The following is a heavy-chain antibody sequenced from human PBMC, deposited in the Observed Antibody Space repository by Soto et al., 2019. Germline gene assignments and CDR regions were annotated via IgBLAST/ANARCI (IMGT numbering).Heavy chain of an antibody. D-gene: IGHD3-3*01. Sequence: ASVKVSCKASGYPFDTYGINWVRQAPGQRPEWMGWISAYNGQTDYAQNFQGRVTMATDTSTNTAYMELRNLRSDDTAVYYCERDPHEFWNSYFLDPWGPGTLVTVYS. V-gene: IGHV1-18*01. CDR3: ERDPHEFWNSYFLDP. J-gene: IGHJ5*02. CDR1: GYPFDTYG. CDR2: ISAYNGQT.